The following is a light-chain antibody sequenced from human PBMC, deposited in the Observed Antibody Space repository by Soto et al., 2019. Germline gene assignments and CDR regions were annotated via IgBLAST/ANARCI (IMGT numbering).Light chain of an antibody. CDR3: QQSYSTPRT. V-gene: IGKV1-39*01. Sequence: DLQMTQSPSSLSASVGDRVTITCRASQSISSFVNWYQQRPGKAPKLLIYGASSLQNGVPSRLSGSGSGTDFTLTISNLQPEDFATYYCQQSYSTPRTFGQGTKVEIK. CDR1: QSISSF. CDR2: GAS. J-gene: IGKJ1*01.